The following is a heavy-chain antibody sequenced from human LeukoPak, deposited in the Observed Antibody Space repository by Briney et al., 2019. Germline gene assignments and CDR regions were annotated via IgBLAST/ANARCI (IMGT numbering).Heavy chain of an antibody. CDR3: ARAPREWLLGYHFEY. J-gene: IGHJ4*02. D-gene: IGHD3-3*01. CDR1: GFTFSSYW. V-gene: IGHV3-7*01. CDR2: VKHDGSEK. Sequence: GGSLRLSCAASGFTFSSYWMSWVRQAPGKGLEWVANVKHDGSEKYYVDSVKGRFAISRDNGKNSLYLQMNSLRVEDMAVYYCARAPREWLLGYHFEYWGQGTLVTVSS.